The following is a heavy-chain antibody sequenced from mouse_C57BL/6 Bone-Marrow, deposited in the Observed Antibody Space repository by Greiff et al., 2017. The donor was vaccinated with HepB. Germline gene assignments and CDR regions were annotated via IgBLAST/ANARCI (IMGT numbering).Heavy chain of an antibody. CDR2: INPNNGGT. CDR3: ARNYVGYFDV. D-gene: IGHD1-1*01. Sequence: VQLQQSGPELVKPGASVKISCKASGYTFTDYYMNWVKQSHGKSLEWIGDINPNNGGTSYNQKFKGKATLIVDKSSSTAYMELRSLTSEDSAVYYCARNYVGYFDVWGTGTTVTVSS. V-gene: IGHV1-26*01. J-gene: IGHJ1*03. CDR1: GYTFTDYY.